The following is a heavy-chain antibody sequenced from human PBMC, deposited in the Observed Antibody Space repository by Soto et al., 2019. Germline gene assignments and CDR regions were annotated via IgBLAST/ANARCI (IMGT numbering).Heavy chain of an antibody. CDR3: ATATAMVGEFDY. V-gene: IGHV4-31*03. D-gene: IGHD5-18*01. CDR2: IYYSGST. J-gene: IGHJ4*02. Sequence: SETLSLTCTVSGGSISSGGYYWSWIRQHPGKGLEWIGYIYYSGSTYYNPSLKSRVTISVDTSKNLFSLKLSSVTAADTAVYYCATATAMVGEFDYWGQGTLVTVSS. CDR1: GGSISSGGYY.